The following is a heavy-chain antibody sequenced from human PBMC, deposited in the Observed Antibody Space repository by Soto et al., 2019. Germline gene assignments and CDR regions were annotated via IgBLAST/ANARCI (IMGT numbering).Heavy chain of an antibody. Sequence: QVQLVQSGAEVKKPGASVKVSCKASGYTFTSYGISWVRQAPGQGLEWMGWISAYNGNTNYARKLQGRVTMTTDTATSTAYMELRSLRSDDTAVYYCARDVNYYDSSGYYADFDYWGQGTLVTVSS. CDR1: GYTFTSYG. V-gene: IGHV1-18*01. CDR2: ISAYNGNT. D-gene: IGHD3-22*01. J-gene: IGHJ4*02. CDR3: ARDVNYYDSSGYYADFDY.